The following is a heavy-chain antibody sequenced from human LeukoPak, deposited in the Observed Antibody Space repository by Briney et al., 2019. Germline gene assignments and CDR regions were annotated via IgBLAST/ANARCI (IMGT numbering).Heavy chain of an antibody. J-gene: IGHJ4*02. CDR3: ARYYSSGYYSNY. CDR2: ISYDGSNK. CDR1: GFTFSSYG. Sequence: PGGSLRLSCAASGFTFSSYGMHWVRQAPGKGLEWVAVISYDGSNKYYADSVKGRFTISRDNSKNTLYLQMNSLRAEDTAVYYCARYYSSGYYSNYWGQGTLVTVSS. V-gene: IGHV3-30*03. D-gene: IGHD3-22*01.